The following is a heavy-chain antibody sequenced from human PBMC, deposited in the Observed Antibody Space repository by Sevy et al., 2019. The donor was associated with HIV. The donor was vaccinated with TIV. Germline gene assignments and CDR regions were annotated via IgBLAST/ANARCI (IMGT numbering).Heavy chain of an antibody. CDR3: ARYSSRDGMDV. J-gene: IGHJ6*02. V-gene: IGHV3-30*04. D-gene: IGHD6-13*01. Sequence: GGSLRLSCAASGFTFSSYAMHWVRQAPGKGLEWVAVISYDGSNKYYADSVKGRFTISRDNSKNTLYLQMNSLGAEDTAVYYCARYSSRDGMDVWGQGTTVTVSS. CDR1: GFTFSSYA. CDR2: ISYDGSNK.